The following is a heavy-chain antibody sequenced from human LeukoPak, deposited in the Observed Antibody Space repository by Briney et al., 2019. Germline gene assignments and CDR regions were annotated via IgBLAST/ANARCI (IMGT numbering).Heavy chain of an antibody. D-gene: IGHD3-10*01. CDR1: GFTFGTYA. V-gene: IGHV3-23*01. CDR3: AKDRRRYYGSGSYYASDY. J-gene: IGHJ4*02. Sequence: GGSLRLSCAASGFTFGTYAMSWVRQAPGKGLEWISAISGSGGSTYYADSVKGRFTISRDNSKNTLYLQMNSLRAEDTAVYYCAKDRRRYYGSGSYYASDYWGQGTLVTVSS. CDR2: ISGSGGST.